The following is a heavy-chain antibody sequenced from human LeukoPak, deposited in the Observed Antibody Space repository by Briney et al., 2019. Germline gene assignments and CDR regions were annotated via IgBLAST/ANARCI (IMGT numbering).Heavy chain of an antibody. CDR3: AKNGRAMDMYFDY. D-gene: IGHD3/OR15-3a*01. J-gene: IGHJ4*02. CDR1: GLTVSNNY. Sequence: GGSLRLSCAASGLTVSNNYLSWVRQAPGKGLEWVSVLYVDGSTYYADSVKGRFTISRDNSKNMMYLQLNSLRAEDTAIYYCAKNGRAMDMYFDYWGQGTLVTVSS. V-gene: IGHV3-66*01. CDR2: LYVDGST.